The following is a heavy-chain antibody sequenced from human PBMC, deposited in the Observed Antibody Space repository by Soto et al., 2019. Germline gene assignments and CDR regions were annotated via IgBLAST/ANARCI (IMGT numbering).Heavy chain of an antibody. Sequence: QVQLQESGPGLVKPSGTLSLTCAVSGGSISSSNWWSWVRQPPGKGPEWIGEIYHSGRPNYNPSPKGRVTISVDKSKTQFPRKVSSVTAAATAVYYCARAAMGGSSWPFDYWGQGTLGPVSS. CDR1: GGSISSSNW. J-gene: IGHJ4*02. CDR2: IYHSGRP. CDR3: ARAAMGGSSWPFDY. V-gene: IGHV4-4*02. D-gene: IGHD6-13*01.